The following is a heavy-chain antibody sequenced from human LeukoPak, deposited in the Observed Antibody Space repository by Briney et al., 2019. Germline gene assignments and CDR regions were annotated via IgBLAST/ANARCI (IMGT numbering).Heavy chain of an antibody. CDR2: INNNGGTR. CDR1: GFTFSTYT. D-gene: IGHD5-18*01. CDR3: VRRVDTTMINDY. V-gene: IGHV3-64D*06. Sequence: GGSLRLSCSASGFTFSTYTMHWVRQAPGKGLEYVSAINNNGGTRYYADSVKGRFTISRDNSKNTLYLQMSSLRPEDTALYYCVRRVDTTMINDYWGQGTLVTVSS. J-gene: IGHJ4*02.